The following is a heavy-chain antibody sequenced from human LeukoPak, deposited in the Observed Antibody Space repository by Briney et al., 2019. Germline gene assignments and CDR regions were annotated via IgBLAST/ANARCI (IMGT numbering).Heavy chain of an antibody. D-gene: IGHD6-6*01. Sequence: GGSLRLSCAASGFTFSSYWMHWVRQAPGKGLVWVSRINSDGSSTSYADSVKGRFTISRDNAKNTMYLQMNSLRAEDTAVYYCASGLSSIAARNAFDIWGQGTMATVSS. CDR2: INSDGSST. CDR1: GFTFSSYW. J-gene: IGHJ3*02. CDR3: ASGLSSIAARNAFDI. V-gene: IGHV3-74*01.